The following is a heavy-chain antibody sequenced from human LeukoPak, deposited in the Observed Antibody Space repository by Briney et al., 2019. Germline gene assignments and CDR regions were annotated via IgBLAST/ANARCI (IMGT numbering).Heavy chain of an antibody. D-gene: IGHD3-3*01. CDR3: ARDAEGAYYDFWSGYYSHYYYYYMDV. Sequence: GGSLRLSCAASGFTFSSYSMNWVRQAPGKGLEWVSSISSSSSYIYYADSVEGRFTISRDNAKNSLYLQMNSLRAEDTAVYYCARDAEGAYYDFWSGYYSHYYYYYMDVWGKGTTVTVSS. CDR1: GFTFSSYS. CDR2: ISSSSSYI. J-gene: IGHJ6*03. V-gene: IGHV3-21*01.